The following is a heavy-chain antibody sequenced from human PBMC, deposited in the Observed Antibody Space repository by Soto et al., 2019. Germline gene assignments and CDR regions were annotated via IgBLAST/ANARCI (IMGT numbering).Heavy chain of an antibody. J-gene: IGHJ3*01. D-gene: IGHD3-16*01. V-gene: IGHV3-7*01. CDR3: ARDTLSGFDV. CDR1: RFTFSVYW. Sequence: EVQLVESGGGLVQPGGSLRLSCTASRFTFSVYWMSWVRQAPGKGLEWVANIRHEGSGKFYVDSVKGRFTVSRDNAKNSLYLQMNSLRAEDTAVYYCARDTLSGFDVWGQGTMVTVSS. CDR2: IRHEGSGK.